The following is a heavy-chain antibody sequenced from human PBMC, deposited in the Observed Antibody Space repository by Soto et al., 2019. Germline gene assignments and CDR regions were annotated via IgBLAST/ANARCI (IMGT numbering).Heavy chain of an antibody. Sequence: GGYLRLSCAAAGFTFSNYAMSWVRQSPGNGLEWVSTFTRAGGTHYADSVKGRFTISRDNSNNMLFLQMNSLRAEDTALYYCAREFAPGSPNYDYWGLGTLVTVSS. D-gene: IGHD2-21*01. CDR3: AREFAPGSPNYDY. CDR2: FTRAGGT. CDR1: GFTFSNYA. J-gene: IGHJ4*02. V-gene: IGHV3-23*01.